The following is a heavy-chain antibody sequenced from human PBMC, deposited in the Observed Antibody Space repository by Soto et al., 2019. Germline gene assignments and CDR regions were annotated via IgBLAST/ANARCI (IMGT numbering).Heavy chain of an antibody. Sequence: GESLKISCAASGFTFSSYAMHWVRQAPGKGLEWVSYISSSSSTIYYADSVKGRFTISRDNAKNSLYLQMNSLRAEDTAVYYCARATPSWWFDPWGQGTLVTVSS. J-gene: IGHJ5*02. CDR3: ARATPSWWFDP. CDR2: ISSSSSTI. CDR1: GFTFSSYA. V-gene: IGHV3-48*01.